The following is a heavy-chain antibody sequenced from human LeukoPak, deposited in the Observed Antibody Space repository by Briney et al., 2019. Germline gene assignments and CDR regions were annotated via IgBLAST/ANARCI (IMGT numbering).Heavy chain of an antibody. CDR2: IRGNGGST. CDR3: AKGVGFYDSSAYDH. D-gene: IGHD3-22*01. J-gene: IGHJ5*02. V-gene: IGHV3-23*01. CDR1: GFSFSNFA. Sequence: PGGSLRLSCAASGFSFSNFAMNWVRQAPGKGLEWVSTIRGNGGSTYYAASVKGRFVISRDNSNNTLYLQMMGLRAEDTAVYYCAKGVGFYDSSAYDHWGQGTLVTVSS.